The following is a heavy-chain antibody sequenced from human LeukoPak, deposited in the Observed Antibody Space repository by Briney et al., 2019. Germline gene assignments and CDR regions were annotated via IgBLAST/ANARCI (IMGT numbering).Heavy chain of an antibody. D-gene: IGHD3-3*01. CDR2: IYYSGST. CDR3: ARHKAHVLRFLEWFPDYFDY. V-gene: IGHV4-39*01. Sequence: SETLSLTCTVSGGSISSYYWSWIRQPPGKGLEWIGSIYYSGSTYYNPSLKSRVTISVDTSKNQFSLKLSSVTAADTAVYYCARHKAHVLRFLEWFPDYFDYWGQGTLVTVSS. CDR1: GGSISSYY. J-gene: IGHJ4*02.